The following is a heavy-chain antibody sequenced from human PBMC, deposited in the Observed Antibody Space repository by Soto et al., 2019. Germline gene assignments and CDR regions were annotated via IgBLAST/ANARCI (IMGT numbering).Heavy chain of an antibody. V-gene: IGHV4-59*01. J-gene: IGHJ3*02. CDR3: ARVRGEDYYGSGSFDAFDI. Sequence: SETRSRTWTVSGGSISSYCWSWSRQPPGKGLEWIGYIYYSGSTNYNPSLKSRVTISVDTSKNQFSLKLSSVTAADTAVYYCARVRGEDYYGSGSFDAFDIWGQGTMVTVSS. CDR1: GGSISSYC. D-gene: IGHD3-10*01. CDR2: IYYSGST.